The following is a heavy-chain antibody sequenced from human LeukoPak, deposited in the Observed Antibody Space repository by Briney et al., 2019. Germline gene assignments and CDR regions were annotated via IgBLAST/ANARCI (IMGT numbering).Heavy chain of an antibody. CDR3: ARGSEGYCSGGGCYYGMDV. V-gene: IGHV3-21*01. Sequence: TGGSLRLSCAASGFTFSSYTMNWVRQAPGKGLEWVSYISSSSSYIYYADSVKGRFTISRDNAENSLYLQMNSLRAEDTAVYYCARGSEGYCSGGGCYYGMDVWGQGTTVTVSS. CDR2: ISSSSSYI. J-gene: IGHJ6*01. D-gene: IGHD2-15*01. CDR1: GFTFSSYT.